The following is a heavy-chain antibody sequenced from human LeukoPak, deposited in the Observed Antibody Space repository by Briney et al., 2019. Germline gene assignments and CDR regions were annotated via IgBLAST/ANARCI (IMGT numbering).Heavy chain of an antibody. CDR2: ISYDGSNK. D-gene: IGHD1-14*01. CDR1: GFTFSSYA. J-gene: IGHJ4*02. Sequence: RSLRLSCAASGFTFSSYAMHWVRQAPGKGLEWVAVISYDGSNKYYADSVKGRFTISRDNSKNTLYLQMNSLRAEDTAVYYCARWYGAFDYWGQGTLVTVSS. CDR3: ARWYGAFDY. V-gene: IGHV3-30-3*01.